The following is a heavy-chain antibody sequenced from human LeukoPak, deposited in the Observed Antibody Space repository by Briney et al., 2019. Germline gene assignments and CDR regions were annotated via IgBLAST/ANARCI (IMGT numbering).Heavy chain of an antibody. Sequence: SETLSLTCTVSGGSISNDYWSWIRQAAGKELEWIGRIYTRGSTNYKLSLKSRVTISLDKPKKQFSLNLNSVTAADTAVYYCARGGTYGSGRNQHTTLDYWGQGTLVTVSS. V-gene: IGHV4-4*07. D-gene: IGHD3-10*01. CDR2: IYTRGST. CDR1: GGSISNDY. J-gene: IGHJ4*02. CDR3: ARGGTYGSGRNQHTTLDY.